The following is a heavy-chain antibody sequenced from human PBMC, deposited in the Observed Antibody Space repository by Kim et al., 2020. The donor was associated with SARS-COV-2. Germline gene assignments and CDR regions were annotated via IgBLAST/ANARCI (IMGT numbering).Heavy chain of an antibody. D-gene: IGHD5-18*01. CDR1: GFTFSSYD. J-gene: IGHJ6*02. CDR3: ARGFHHSYGYVHYGMDV. V-gene: IGHV3-13*04. CDR2: IGTAGDT. Sequence: GGSLRLSCAASGFTFSSYDMHWVRQATGKGLEWVSAIGTAGDTYYPGSVKGRFTISRENAKNSLYLQMNSLRAGDTAVYYCARGFHHSYGYVHYGMDVWGQGTTVTVSS.